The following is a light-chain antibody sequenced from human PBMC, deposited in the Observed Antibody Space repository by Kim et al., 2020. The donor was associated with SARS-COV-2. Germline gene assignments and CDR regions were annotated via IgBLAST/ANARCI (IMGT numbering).Light chain of an antibody. V-gene: IGKV3-11*01. CDR2: DAS. J-gene: IGKJ5*01. Sequence: EIVLTQSPAPLSLSPGERATLSCRASQSVSSYLAWYQQKPGQAPRLLIYDASNRATGIPARFSGSGSGTDFTLTISSLEPEDFAVYYCQQRSNWPPLTFGQGTRLEI. CDR1: QSVSSY. CDR3: QQRSNWPPLT.